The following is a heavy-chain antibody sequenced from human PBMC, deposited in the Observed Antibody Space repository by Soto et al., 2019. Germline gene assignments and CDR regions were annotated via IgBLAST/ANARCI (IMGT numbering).Heavy chain of an antibody. D-gene: IGHD4-17*01. J-gene: IGHJ4*02. CDR3: TLPVTTQLDY. CDR1: GFTFSDAW. Sequence: GSLRLSCAAPGFTFSDAWMNWVRQAPGKGLEWVGRIKSKTDGGTIDYAAPVKGRFTISRDDSKNTLYLQMISLTAEDTAVYYCTLPVTTQLDYWGQGTLVTVSS. CDR2: IKSKTDGGTI. V-gene: IGHV3-15*01.